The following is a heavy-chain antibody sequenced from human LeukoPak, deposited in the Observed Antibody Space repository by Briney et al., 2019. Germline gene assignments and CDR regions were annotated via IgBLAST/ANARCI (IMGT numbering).Heavy chain of an antibody. Sequence: SGTLSLTCTVSGGSISSSGYYWGWIRQTPGKGLEWIGSIYYSGSNYHNPSLKSRVSMSVDTSKNQFSLKLTSVTAADTAVYYCAREAGSYDSSGYYSLYYSFDYWGQGTLVTVSS. CDR1: GGSISSSGYY. J-gene: IGHJ4*02. CDR3: AREAGSYDSSGYYSLYYSFDY. CDR2: IYYSGSN. V-gene: IGHV4-39*07. D-gene: IGHD3-22*01.